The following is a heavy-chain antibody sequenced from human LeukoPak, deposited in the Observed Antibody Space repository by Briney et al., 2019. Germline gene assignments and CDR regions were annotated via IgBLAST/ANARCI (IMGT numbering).Heavy chain of an antibody. CDR1: DDDIRMYNW. CDR2: MSRAGYS. CDR3: ATRNADSFYFDY. V-gene: IGHV4/OR15-8*02. J-gene: IGHJ4*02. Sequence: SETLSLTCDVSDDDIRMYNWWSWVRQSPGKGLEWIGEMSRAGYSSFNPSLRSRATISIDTSGSAVSLTLRSVTAADTAVYFCATRNADSFYFDYWGRGTLVTVSS. D-gene: IGHD4-17*01.